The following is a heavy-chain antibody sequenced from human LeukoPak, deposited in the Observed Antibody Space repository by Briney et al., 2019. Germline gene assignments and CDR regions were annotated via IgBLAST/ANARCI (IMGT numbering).Heavy chain of an antibody. V-gene: IGHV4-34*01. CDR2: INRSGST. J-gene: IGHJ4*02. D-gene: IGHD4-17*01. Sequence: PSETLSLTCAVYGGSFSGYYWSWIRQPPGKGLEWIGEINRSGSTNCNPSLKSRVTISVDTSKNQFSLKLSSVTAADTAVYYCARWGHYGPLGYWGQGTLVTVSS. CDR3: ARWGHYGPLGY. CDR1: GGSFSGYY.